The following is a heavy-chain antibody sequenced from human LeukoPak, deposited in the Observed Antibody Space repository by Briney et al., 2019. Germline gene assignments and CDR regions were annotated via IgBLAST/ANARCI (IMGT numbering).Heavy chain of an antibody. V-gene: IGHV3-48*04. D-gene: IGHD6-13*01. J-gene: IGHJ5*02. Sequence: GRSLRLSCTASGFTFSMYAMHWVRQAPGKGLEWVSYISSSSSTIYYADSVKGRFTISRDNAKNSLYLQMNSLRAEDTAVYYCARDQGAAAGSANWFDPWGQGTLVTVSS. CDR3: ARDQGAAAGSANWFDP. CDR1: GFTFSMYA. CDR2: ISSSSSTI.